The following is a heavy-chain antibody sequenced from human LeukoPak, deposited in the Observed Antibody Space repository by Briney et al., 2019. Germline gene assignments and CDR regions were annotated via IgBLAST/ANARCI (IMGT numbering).Heavy chain of an antibody. CDR2: ISSSSSYI. Sequence: GGSLRLSCAASGFTFSSYGMHWVRQAPGKGLEWVSSISSSSSYIYYADSVKGRFTISRDNAKNSLYLQMNSLRAEDTAVYYCARVLSGSWDWFDPWGQGTLVTVSS. CDR3: ARVLSGSWDWFDP. J-gene: IGHJ5*02. V-gene: IGHV3-21*01. CDR1: GFTFSSYG. D-gene: IGHD3-22*01.